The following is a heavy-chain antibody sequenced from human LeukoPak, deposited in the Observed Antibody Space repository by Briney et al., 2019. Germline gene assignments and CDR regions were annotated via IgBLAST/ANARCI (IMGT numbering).Heavy chain of an antibody. Sequence: SETLSLTCAVYGGSFSGYYWSWIRQPPGKGLEWIGEINHSGSTNYNPFLKSRVTISVDTSKNQFSLKLSSVTAADTAVYYCARVSGFMVKYWFDPWGQGTLVTVSS. D-gene: IGHD5-18*01. CDR2: INHSGST. CDR1: GGSFSGYY. CDR3: ARVSGFMVKYWFDP. J-gene: IGHJ5*02. V-gene: IGHV4-34*01.